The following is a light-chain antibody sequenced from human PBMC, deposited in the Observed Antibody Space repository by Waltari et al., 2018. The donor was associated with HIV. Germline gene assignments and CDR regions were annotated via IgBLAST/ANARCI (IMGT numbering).Light chain of an antibody. CDR2: EGS. CDR3: CSYAGSSNVV. J-gene: IGLJ2*01. V-gene: IGLV2-23*01. Sequence: QSALTQPASVSGSPGQSITISCTGTSSDVGSYNLVSWYKQYPGKAPKLMIYEGSKRPSGVFNRFSVSKSGNTASLTSSGLQAEDEADYYCCSYAGSSNVVFGGGTKLTVL. CDR1: SSDVGSYNL.